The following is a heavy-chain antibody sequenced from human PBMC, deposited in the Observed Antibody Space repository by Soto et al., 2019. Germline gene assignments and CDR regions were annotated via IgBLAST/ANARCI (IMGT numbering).Heavy chain of an antibody. J-gene: IGHJ6*03. CDR3: ARMIGYSYGYGETDYYYMDV. Sequence: GSLRLSCAASGFTFSDYYMSWIRQAPGKGLEWVSYISSSGSTIYYADSVKGRFTISRDNAKNSLYLQMNSLRAEDTAVYYCARMIGYSYGYGETDYYYMDVWGKGTTVTVSS. D-gene: IGHD5-18*01. V-gene: IGHV3-11*01. CDR1: GFTFSDYY. CDR2: ISSSGSTI.